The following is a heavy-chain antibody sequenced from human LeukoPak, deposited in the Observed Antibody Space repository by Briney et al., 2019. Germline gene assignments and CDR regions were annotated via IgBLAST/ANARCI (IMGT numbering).Heavy chain of an antibody. J-gene: IGHJ4*02. CDR3: ARRDYYGSGSPDY. CDR1: GFTFDDYD. Sequence: GGSLRLSCAASGFTFDDYDMSWVRQAPGKGLEWVSGINWNGGSTGYADSVKGRFTISRDNAMNSLYLQMNSLRAEDTALYYCARRDYYGSGSPDYWGQGTLVTVSS. CDR2: INWNGGST. D-gene: IGHD3-10*01. V-gene: IGHV3-20*04.